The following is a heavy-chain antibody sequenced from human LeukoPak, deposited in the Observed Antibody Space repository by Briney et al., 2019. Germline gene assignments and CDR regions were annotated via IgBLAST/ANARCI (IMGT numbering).Heavy chain of an antibody. CDR1: GGSISSSSYY. CDR3: AREGAARIDY. V-gene: IGHV4-39*07. CDR2: INHSGST. Sequence: SETLSLTCTVSGGSISSSSYYWGWIRQPPGKGLEWIGEINHSGSTNYNPSLKGRVTISVDTSKNQFSLKLSSVTAADTAVYYCAREGAARIDYWGQGTLVTVSS. J-gene: IGHJ4*02. D-gene: IGHD6-6*01.